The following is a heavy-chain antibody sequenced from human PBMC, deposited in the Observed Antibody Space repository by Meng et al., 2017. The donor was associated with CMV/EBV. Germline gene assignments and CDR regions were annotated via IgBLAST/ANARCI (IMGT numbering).Heavy chain of an antibody. J-gene: IGHJ6*02. CDR2: INPNSGGT. CDR1: GFTFTGYY. CDR3: ARDGKRFLEWLPTLDYYYYGMDV. V-gene: IGHV1-2*02. Sequence: ESLKISCAASGFTFTGYYMHWVRQAPGQGLEWMGWINPNSGGTNYAQKFQGRVTMTRDTSISTAYMELSRLRSDDTAVYYCARDGKRFLEWLPTLDYYYYGMDVWGQGTTVTVSS. D-gene: IGHD3-3*01.